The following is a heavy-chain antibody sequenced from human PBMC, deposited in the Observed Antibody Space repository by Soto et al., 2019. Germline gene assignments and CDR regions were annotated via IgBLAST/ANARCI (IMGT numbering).Heavy chain of an antibody. CDR3: AKGLKLEWLLPGFDN. D-gene: IGHD3-3*01. CDR2: ISGTGGST. Sequence: GGSLRLSCAASGFTFSSYAMSWVRQTPGKGLEWVSAISGTGGSTYYADSVKGRFAISRDNSKYTLYLQMNSLRVEDAALYYCAKGLKLEWLLPGFDNWGQGTPVTVSS. CDR1: GFTFSSYA. J-gene: IGHJ4*02. V-gene: IGHV3-23*01.